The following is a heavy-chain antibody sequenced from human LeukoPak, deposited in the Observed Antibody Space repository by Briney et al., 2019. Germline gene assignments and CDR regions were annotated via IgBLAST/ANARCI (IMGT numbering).Heavy chain of an antibody. J-gene: IGHJ4*02. CDR2: INPSGGST. Sequence: ASVNVSCKASGYTFTSYYMHWVRQAPGQGLEWMGIINPSGGSTSYAQKFQGRVTMTRDTSTSTVYMELSSLRSEDTAVYYCASGEVPAATIDYWGQGTLVTVSS. V-gene: IGHV1-46*01. CDR1: GYTFTSYY. CDR3: ASGEVPAATIDY. D-gene: IGHD2-2*01.